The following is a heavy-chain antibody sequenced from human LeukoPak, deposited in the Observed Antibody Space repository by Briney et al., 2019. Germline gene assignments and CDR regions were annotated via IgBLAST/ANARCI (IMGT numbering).Heavy chain of an antibody. V-gene: IGHV1-3*01. CDR2: INAGNGNT. CDR1: GYTFISYA. J-gene: IGHJ4*02. Sequence: ASVKVSCKASGYTFISYAMHWVRQAPGQRLEWMGWINAGNGNTKYSQKFQGRVTITRDTSASAAYMELSSLRSEDTAVYYCARARERWLQSDYWGQGTLVTVSS. D-gene: IGHD5-24*01. CDR3: ARARERWLQSDY.